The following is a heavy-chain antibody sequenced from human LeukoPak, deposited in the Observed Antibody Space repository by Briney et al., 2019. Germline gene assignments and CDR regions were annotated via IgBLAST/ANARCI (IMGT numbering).Heavy chain of an antibody. J-gene: IGHJ1*01. V-gene: IGHV4-39*02. CDR1: GGSISSSSYY. CDR3: ARDLDSPSPFQH. CDR2: IYYSGST. Sequence: ASETLSLTCTVSGGSISSSSYYWGWIRQPPGKGLEWIGSIYYSGSTYYNPSLKSRVTISVDTSKNQFSLKLSSVTAADTAVYYCARDLDSPSPFQHWGQGTLVTVSS.